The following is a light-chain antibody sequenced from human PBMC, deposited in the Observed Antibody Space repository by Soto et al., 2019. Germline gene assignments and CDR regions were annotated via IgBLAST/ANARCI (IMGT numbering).Light chain of an antibody. Sequence: QSALTQPASVSGSPGQSITISCTGTSSDVGGYNYVSWYQQHPGKAPKLLIYEVTNRPSGVSNRFSGSKSGNTASLTISGLQAGDDTDYYCSSYTTSSTVLFGGGTQLTVL. CDR1: SSDVGGYNY. CDR3: SSYTTSSTVL. J-gene: IGLJ2*01. V-gene: IGLV2-14*01. CDR2: EVT.